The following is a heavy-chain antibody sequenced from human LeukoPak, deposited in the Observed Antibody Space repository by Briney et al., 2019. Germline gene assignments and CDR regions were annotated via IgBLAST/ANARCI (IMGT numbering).Heavy chain of an antibody. V-gene: IGHV3-15*04. CDR1: GFTFSNAW. D-gene: IGHD5-12*01. Sequence: GGSLRLSCAASGFTFSNAWMNWVRQAPGKGLEWVARIESKSDGGTTDYAAPVKGRFTISSDDSKNTLYLQMNSLKTEDTAVYYCTVGAYDFFDYWGQGTPVTVSS. CDR3: TVGAYDFFDY. J-gene: IGHJ4*02. CDR2: IESKSDGGTT.